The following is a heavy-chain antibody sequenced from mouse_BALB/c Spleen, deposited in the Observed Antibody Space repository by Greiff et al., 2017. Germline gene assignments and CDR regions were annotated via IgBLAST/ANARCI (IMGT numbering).Heavy chain of an antibody. Sequence: DVKLQESGGGLVQPGGSLRLSCATSGFTFTDYYMSWVRQPPGKALEWLGFIRNKANGYTTEYSASVKGRFTISRDNSQSILYLQMNTLRAEDSATYYCARRGGLGPWFAYWGQGTLVTVSA. D-gene: IGHD3-1*01. CDR2: IRNKANGYTT. CDR1: GFTFTDYY. J-gene: IGHJ3*01. CDR3: ARRGGLGPWFAY. V-gene: IGHV7-3*02.